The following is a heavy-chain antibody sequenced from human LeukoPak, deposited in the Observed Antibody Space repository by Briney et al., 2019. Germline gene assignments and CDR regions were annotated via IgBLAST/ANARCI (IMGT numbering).Heavy chain of an antibody. V-gene: IGHV3-74*01. J-gene: IGHJ4*02. CDR2: INPDGSTT. D-gene: IGHD4-23*01. CDR3: ARSTVVTLSYDY. CDR1: KFTFSSYW. Sequence: GGSLRLSCAASKFTFSSYWMHWVRQAPGKGLVWVSRINPDGSTTNYADSVKGRFTISRDNAKNTLYLQMNSLRAEDTAVYYCARSTVVTLSYDYWGQGTLVTVSS.